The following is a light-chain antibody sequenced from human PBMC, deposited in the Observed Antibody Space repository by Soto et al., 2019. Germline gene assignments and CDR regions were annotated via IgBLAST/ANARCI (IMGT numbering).Light chain of an antibody. CDR2: DNN. CDR3: ATWDDSVKGWM. J-gene: IGLJ3*02. V-gene: IGLV1-44*01. CDR1: RPNIGTKT. Sequence: QSVLIQPPSVSGTPGQRVTITCSGGRPNIGTKTVNWYQNLPGSAPKLVIYDNNRRPSGVPDRFSGSKSGTSASLAISGLQSEDEAHYYCATWDDSVKGWMFGGGTKLTVL.